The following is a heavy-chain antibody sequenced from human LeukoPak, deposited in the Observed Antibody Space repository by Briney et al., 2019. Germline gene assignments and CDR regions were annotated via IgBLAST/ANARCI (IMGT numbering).Heavy chain of an antibody. CDR3: AKDGDTMSGTYYYDMDV. CDR2: IYSGGST. Sequence: GGSLRLSCAASGFTVSSNYMSWVRQAPGKGLEWVSVIYSGGSTYYADSVKGRFTIYRDNSKNTLYMQMNSLRGEDTAVYYCAKDGDTMSGTYYYDMDVWGKGTTVTIS. CDR1: GFTVSSNY. V-gene: IGHV3-53*05. J-gene: IGHJ6*03. D-gene: IGHD1-26*01.